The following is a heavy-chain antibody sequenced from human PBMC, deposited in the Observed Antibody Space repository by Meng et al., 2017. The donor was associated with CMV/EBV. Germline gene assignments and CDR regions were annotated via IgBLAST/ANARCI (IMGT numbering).Heavy chain of an antibody. J-gene: IGHJ3*02. CDR3: ARGMMDDYGGIYDAFDI. D-gene: IGHD4/OR15-4a*01. Sequence: SETLSLTCAVYGGSFSGYYWSWIRQPPGKGLEWIGEINHSGSTNYNPSLKSRVTISVDTSKNQFSLKLSSVTAADTAVYYCARGMMDDYGGIYDAFDIWAKGQWSPSPQ. CDR1: GGSFSGYY. CDR2: INHSGST. V-gene: IGHV4-34*01.